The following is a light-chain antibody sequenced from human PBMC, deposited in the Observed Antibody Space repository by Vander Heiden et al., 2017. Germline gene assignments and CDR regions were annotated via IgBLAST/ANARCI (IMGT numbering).Light chain of an antibody. V-gene: IGLV1-44*01. J-gene: IGLJ3*02. CDR1: SSNIGSNT. CDR3: AAWDDSLNARV. CDR2: SNN. Sequence: QSVLTQPPSASGTPGQRVTISCSGSSSNIGSNTVNWYQQLPGTAPKLLIYSNNQRPSGVPDRFSGSKSGTSASLAISGLQSEDEADYYCAAWDDSLNARVFGGGTKLTGL.